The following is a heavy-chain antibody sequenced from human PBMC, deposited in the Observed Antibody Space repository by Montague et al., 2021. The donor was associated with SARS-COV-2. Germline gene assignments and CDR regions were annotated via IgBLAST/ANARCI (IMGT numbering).Heavy chain of an antibody. J-gene: IGHJ6*03. Sequence: SETPSLTCAVHGTSFSGYYWNWIRQPPGKGLEWIGEINHGGSTKYSPSLKSRLTISADTSKNQFSLKLTSVAAADTAVYYCARLRDGVVPSPILGVGPYYSYYCIDVWGKGTTVTVSS. D-gene: IGHD3-10*01. V-gene: IGHV4-34*01. CDR1: GTSFSGYY. CDR3: ARLRDGVVPSPILGVGPYYSYYCIDV. CDR2: INHGGST.